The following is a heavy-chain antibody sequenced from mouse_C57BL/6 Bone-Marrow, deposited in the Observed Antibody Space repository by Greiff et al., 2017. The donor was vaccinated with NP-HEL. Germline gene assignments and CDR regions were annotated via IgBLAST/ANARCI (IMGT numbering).Heavy chain of an antibody. J-gene: IGHJ2*01. CDR2: INPYNGCT. CDR1: GYPFTDYY. Sequence: VPLQQSFPLLVKPGSSFPLSCPSSGYPFTDYYMNWLNQSHGKSLEWIGVINPYNGCTSYNQKFKGKATLTVDKSSSTAYMELNSLTSEDSAVYYCARMGLVDYWGQGTTLTVSS. CDR3: ARMGLVDY. D-gene: IGHD3-1*01. V-gene: IGHV1-19*01.